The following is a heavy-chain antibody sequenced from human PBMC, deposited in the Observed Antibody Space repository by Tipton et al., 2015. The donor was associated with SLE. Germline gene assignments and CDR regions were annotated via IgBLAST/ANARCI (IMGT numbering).Heavy chain of an antibody. CDR1: GVSITSGTHY. CDR2: IYHTGST. J-gene: IGHJ5*02. CDR3: PIYYHDSTGLHWFDP. D-gene: IGHD3-22*01. Sequence: TLSLTCTVSGVSITSGTHYWSWIRQPAGKGLEWIGWIYHTGSTDYNPSLKSRVTISVDTSKNQFSLRLSSVTAADTAVYYCPIYYHDSTGLHWFDPWGQGTLVTVSS. V-gene: IGHV4-61*10.